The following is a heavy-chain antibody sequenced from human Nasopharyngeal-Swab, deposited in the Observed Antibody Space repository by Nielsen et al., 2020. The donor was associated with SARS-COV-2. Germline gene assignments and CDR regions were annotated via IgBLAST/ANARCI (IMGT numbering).Heavy chain of an antibody. Sequence: GESLKISCAASGFTFSDYYMSWIRQAPGKGLEWVSYISSSSSYTNYADSVKGRFTISRDNAKNSLYLQMNSLRAEDTAVYYCARDSHYAEGGWGQGTLVTASS. V-gene: IGHV3-11*06. CDR3: ARDSHYAEGG. CDR2: ISSSSSYT. CDR1: GFTFSDYY. J-gene: IGHJ4*02. D-gene: IGHD3-16*01.